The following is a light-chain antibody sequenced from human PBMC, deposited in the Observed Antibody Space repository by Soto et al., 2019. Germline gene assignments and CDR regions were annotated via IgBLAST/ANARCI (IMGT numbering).Light chain of an antibody. CDR3: QTWDTGIRVV. CDR2: LNIDGSH. CDR1: SGHSCYA. J-gene: IGLJ2*01. V-gene: IGLV4-69*01. Sequence: QSVLTQSPSASASLGASVKLTCTLSSGHSCYAIAWHQQQPEKGARYLMKLNIDGSHSKGDGIPDRFSGSSSGAERYLTISSLQSEDEADYYCQTWDTGIRVVFGGGTKHTVL.